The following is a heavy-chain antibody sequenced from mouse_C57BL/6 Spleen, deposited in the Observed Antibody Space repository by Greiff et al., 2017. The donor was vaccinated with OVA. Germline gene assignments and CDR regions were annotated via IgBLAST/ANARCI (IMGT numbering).Heavy chain of an antibody. CDR2: IYPSDSET. J-gene: IGHJ3*01. D-gene: IGHD2-4*01. Sequence: QVQLKQPGAELVRPGSSVKLSCKASGYTFTSYWMDWVKQRPGQGLEWIGNIYPSDSETHYNQKFKDKATLTVDKSSSTAYMQLSSLTSEDSAVYYGARGGYDYDGAFAYWGQGTLVTVSA. CDR3: ARGGYDYDGAFAY. CDR1: GYTFTSYW. V-gene: IGHV1-61*01.